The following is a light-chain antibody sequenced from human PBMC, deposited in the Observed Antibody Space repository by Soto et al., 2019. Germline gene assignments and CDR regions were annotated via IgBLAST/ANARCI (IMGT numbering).Light chain of an antibody. Sequence: EIVLTQSPATLSLSPGERATLSCRASQSVSSYLAWYQQKPGQAPRLLIYDASNRATGIPARFSGSGSGTDFTLTIRRLEPEDFAVYYCQQRSNWPAWTFGQGTKVDIK. J-gene: IGKJ1*01. CDR1: QSVSSY. CDR3: QQRSNWPAWT. CDR2: DAS. V-gene: IGKV3-11*01.